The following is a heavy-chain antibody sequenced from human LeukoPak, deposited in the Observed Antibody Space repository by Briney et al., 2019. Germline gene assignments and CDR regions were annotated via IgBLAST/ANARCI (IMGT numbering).Heavy chain of an antibody. CDR3: ARVSYYDTSGRPFDY. Sequence: PSETLSLTCTVSGASISTYYWSWIRQPPGKGLEWIGYIYYSGSTNYNPPLKSRVTISIDTSKNQFSLKLSSVTAADTAVYYCARVSYYDTSGRPFDYWGQGTLVTVSS. V-gene: IGHV4-59*01. D-gene: IGHD3-22*01. CDR2: IYYSGST. CDR1: GASISTYY. J-gene: IGHJ4*02.